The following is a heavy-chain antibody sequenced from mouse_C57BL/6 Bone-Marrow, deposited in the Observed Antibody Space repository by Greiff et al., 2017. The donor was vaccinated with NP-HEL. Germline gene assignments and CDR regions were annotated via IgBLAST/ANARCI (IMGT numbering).Heavy chain of an antibody. CDR1: GYTFTSYW. CDR2: IYPGSGST. Sequence: QVQLQQPGAELVKPGASVKMSCKASGYTFTSYWITWVKQRPGQGLEWIGDIYPGSGSTNYNEKFKSKATLTVDTSSSTAYMQLSSLTSEDAAVYYCAREEDYDEAYFDDWGTGTTVTVSS. V-gene: IGHV1-55*01. J-gene: IGHJ1*03. CDR3: AREEDYDEAYFDD. D-gene: IGHD2-4*01.